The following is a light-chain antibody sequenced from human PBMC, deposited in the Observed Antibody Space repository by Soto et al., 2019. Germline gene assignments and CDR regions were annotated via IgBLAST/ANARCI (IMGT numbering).Light chain of an antibody. CDR3: QQYDSLVT. CDR2: AAS. J-gene: IGKJ5*01. CDR1: QSVLYSSNNKNC. Sequence: DIVMTQTPDSLAVSLGERATLNCKSSQSVLYSSNNKNCLAWYQQKPGKAPKLLIHAASNLETGVPSRFSGSGSGTAFSFTISSLQPEDLATYYCQQYDSLVTFGQGTRLEV. V-gene: IGKV4-1*01.